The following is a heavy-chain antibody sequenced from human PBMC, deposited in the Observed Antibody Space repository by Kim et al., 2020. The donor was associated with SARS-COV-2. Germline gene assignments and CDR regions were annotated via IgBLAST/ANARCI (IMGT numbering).Heavy chain of an antibody. CDR3: ASGHAFDI. CDR2: TYYRSKWYN. J-gene: IGHJ3*02. CDR1: GDSVSSNSIA. V-gene: IGHV6-1*01. Sequence: SQTLSLTCAISGDSVSSNSIAWNWIRQSPSRGLEWLGRTYYRSKWYNDYSPSVKGRITISPDTYKNHFSLQLNSVSPEVTAVYYCASGHAFDIWGQGTLV.